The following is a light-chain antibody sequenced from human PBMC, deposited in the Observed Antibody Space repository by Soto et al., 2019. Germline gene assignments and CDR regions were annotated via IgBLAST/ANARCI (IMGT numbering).Light chain of an antibody. CDR3: QQYNNWRT. V-gene: IGKV3-15*01. J-gene: IGKJ1*01. Sequence: EIVMTRSPATLSVSPGERATLSCRASQSVSSNLAWYQKKPGQAPRLLIYGASTRATGIPARFSGSGSGTEFTLTISSLQSEDFAVYYCQQYNNWRTFGQGTKVEIK. CDR1: QSVSSN. CDR2: GAS.